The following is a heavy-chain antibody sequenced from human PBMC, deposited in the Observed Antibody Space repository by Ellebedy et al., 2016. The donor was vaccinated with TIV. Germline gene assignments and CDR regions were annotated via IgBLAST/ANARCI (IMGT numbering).Heavy chain of an antibody. J-gene: IGHJ6*02. CDR2: FDPEDGET. CDR3: ATGENYYGSGSYFPNYYGMDV. Sequence: AASVKVSCKVSGYTLTELSMHWVRQAPGKGLEWMGGFDPEDGETIYAQKFQGRVTMTEDTSTDTAYLELSSLRSEDTAVYYCATGENYYGSGSYFPNYYGMDVWGQGTTVTVSS. V-gene: IGHV1-24*01. CDR1: GYTLTELS. D-gene: IGHD3-10*01.